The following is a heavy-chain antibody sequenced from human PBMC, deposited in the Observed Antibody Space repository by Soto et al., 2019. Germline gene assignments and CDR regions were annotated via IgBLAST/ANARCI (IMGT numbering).Heavy chain of an antibody. J-gene: IGHJ5*02. Sequence: SAALPITCDLYGRNFSGYYWSWIRQPPGKGLEWIGEINHSGSTNYNPSLKSRVTISVDTSKNQFSLKLSSVTAADTAVYYCARGRGAALSLRPNGDSDKWFDPCGQRTLVTV. CDR2: INHSGST. V-gene: IGHV4-34*01. CDR1: GRNFSGYY. CDR3: ARGRGAALSLRPNGDSDKWFDP. D-gene: IGHD6-6*01.